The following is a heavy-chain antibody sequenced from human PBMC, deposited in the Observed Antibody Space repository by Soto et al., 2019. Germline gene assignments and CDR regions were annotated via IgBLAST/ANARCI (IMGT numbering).Heavy chain of an antibody. CDR1: GYTFTSYG. Sequence: GESLKISCKGSGYTFTSYGISWVRQAPGQGLEWMGWISAYNGNTNYAQKLQGRVTMTTDTSTSTAYMELRSLRSDDTAVYYCATSVVVVAGVRAPYYFDYWGQGTLVTVSS. CDR2: ISAYNGNT. CDR3: ATSVVVVAGVRAPYYFDY. V-gene: IGHV1-18*04. J-gene: IGHJ4*02. D-gene: IGHD2-15*01.